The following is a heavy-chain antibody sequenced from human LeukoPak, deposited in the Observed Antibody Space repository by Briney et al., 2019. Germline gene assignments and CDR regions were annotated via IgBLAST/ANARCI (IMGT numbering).Heavy chain of an antibody. V-gene: IGHV3-11*01. J-gene: IGHJ6*02. Sequence: GGSLRLSCAASGFTFSNYYMSWVRQAPGKGLEWVPYIKSSGGPMYYADSVKGRFTISRDNAKNSLYLQMNSLRAEDTAVYYCARAALDSRNYYYAMDVWGQGTTVTVSS. CDR1: GFTFSNYY. CDR2: IKSSGGPM. CDR3: ARAALDSRNYYYAMDV. D-gene: IGHD1-14*01.